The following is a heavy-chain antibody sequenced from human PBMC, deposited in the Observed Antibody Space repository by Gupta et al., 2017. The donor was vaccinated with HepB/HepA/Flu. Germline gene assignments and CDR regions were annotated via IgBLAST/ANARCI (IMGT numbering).Heavy chain of an antibody. Sequence: EVQLVESGGGLVHPGGSLRLSCAASGFPFSSYEMNWVRQAPGKGLEWVSYISSGGSTKYYADAVRGRFTIARDNAQNSLYLQMNRLRDEDTAVYYCAGRGSSGWNSFGSWCQGTLVTVYS. J-gene: IGHJ4*02. CDR3: AGRGSSGWNSFGS. CDR2: ISSGGSTK. V-gene: IGHV3-48*03. D-gene: IGHD6-19*01. CDR1: GFPFSSYE.